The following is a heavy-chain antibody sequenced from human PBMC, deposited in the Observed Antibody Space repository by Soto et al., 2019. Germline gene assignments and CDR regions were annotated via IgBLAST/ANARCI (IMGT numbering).Heavy chain of an antibody. Sequence: PGGSLRLSCAASGFTFSSYSMNWVRQAPGKGLEWVSYISSSSSTIYYADSVKGRFTISRDNAKNSLYLQMNSLRAEDTAVYYCARVTYYYDSSGYYSPDYWGQGTLVTVSS. CDR3: ARVTYYYDSSGYYSPDY. J-gene: IGHJ4*02. CDR1: GFTFSSYS. V-gene: IGHV3-48*01. CDR2: ISSSSSTI. D-gene: IGHD3-22*01.